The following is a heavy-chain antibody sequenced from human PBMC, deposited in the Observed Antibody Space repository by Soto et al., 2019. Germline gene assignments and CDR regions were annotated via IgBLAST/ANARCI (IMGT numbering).Heavy chain of an antibody. V-gene: IGHV3-23*01. CDR3: AKAVSSSSPVDYFDY. J-gene: IGHJ4*02. CDR2: ISGSGGST. Sequence: GRSLRLSCAASGFTFSSYAMSWVRQAPGKGLEWVSAISGSGGSTYYADSVKGRFTISRDNSKNTLYLQMNSLRAEDKAVYYWAKAVSSSSPVDYFDYWGQGTLVTVSS. CDR1: GFTFSSYA. D-gene: IGHD6-6*01.